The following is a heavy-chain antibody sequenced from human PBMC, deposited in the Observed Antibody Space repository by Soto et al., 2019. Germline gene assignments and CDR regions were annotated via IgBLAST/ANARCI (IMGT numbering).Heavy chain of an antibody. D-gene: IGHD2-2*01. CDR2: ISDNGGST. CDR1: GFTFSSYA. CDR3: AKRYYSNRTTCYGFDY. J-gene: IGHJ4*01. V-gene: IGHV3-23*01. Sequence: GGSLRLSCAASGFTFSSYAMSWVRQAPGKGLEWVSAISDNGGSTYYADSVKGRFTISRDNSKNTLYLQMNNLRAEDTAVYSCAKRYYSNRTTCYGFDYWGHGTLVTVSS.